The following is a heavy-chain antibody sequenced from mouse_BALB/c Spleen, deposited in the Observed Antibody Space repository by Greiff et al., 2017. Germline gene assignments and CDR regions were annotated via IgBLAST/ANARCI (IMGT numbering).Heavy chain of an antibody. CDR2: IYPGNSDT. Sequence: VQLKESGTVLARPGASVKMSCKASGYTFTSYWMHWVKQRPGQGLEWIGAIYPGNSDTSYNQKFKGKAKLTAVTSTSTAYMELSSLTNEDSAVYYCTRYYYGSSYYFDYWGQGTTLTVSS. J-gene: IGHJ2*01. CDR3: TRYYYGSSYYFDY. V-gene: IGHV1-5*01. CDR1: GYTFTSYW. D-gene: IGHD1-1*01.